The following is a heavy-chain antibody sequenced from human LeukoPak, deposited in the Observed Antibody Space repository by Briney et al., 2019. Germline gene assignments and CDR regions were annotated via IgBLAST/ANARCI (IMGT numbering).Heavy chain of an antibody. CDR1: GFIFSSYP. Sequence: GGSLRLSCAASGFIFSSYPMRWVRQAPGKGLEWVAALWYDGSSQYYTDSVKGRFTIPRDNFKNTLYLQMNSLRADDTATYYCAKDLGLRGSPGPFDIWGQGTMVTVSS. CDR3: AKDLGLRGSPGPFDI. CDR2: LWYDGSSQ. D-gene: IGHD1-26*01. J-gene: IGHJ3*02. V-gene: IGHV3-33*06.